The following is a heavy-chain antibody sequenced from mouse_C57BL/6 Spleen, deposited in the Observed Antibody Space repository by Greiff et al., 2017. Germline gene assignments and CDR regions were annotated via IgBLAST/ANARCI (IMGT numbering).Heavy chain of an antibody. J-gene: IGHJ3*01. Sequence: EVKVVESGGGLVKPGGSLKLSCAASGFTFSDYGMHWVRQAPEKGLEWVAYISSGSSTIYYADTVKGRFTISRDNAKNTLFLQMTSLRSEDTAMYCCAIYGNPSWFAYWGQGTLVTVSA. CDR1: GFTFSDYG. CDR3: AIYGNPSWFAY. D-gene: IGHD2-1*01. V-gene: IGHV5-17*01. CDR2: ISSGSSTI.